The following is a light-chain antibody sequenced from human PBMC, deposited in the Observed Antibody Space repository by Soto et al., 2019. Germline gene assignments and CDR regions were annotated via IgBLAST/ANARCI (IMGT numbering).Light chain of an antibody. Sequence: EIVLTQSPATLSLSPGERATLSCRASQSVDNYLAWYQQKPGQAPRLLIYDASNRATGIPARFSGSGSGTDFTLTISSLEPEDFEVYYCQQRSNWPLTFGQGTRLEIK. CDR3: QQRSNWPLT. CDR2: DAS. V-gene: IGKV3-11*01. J-gene: IGKJ5*01. CDR1: QSVDNY.